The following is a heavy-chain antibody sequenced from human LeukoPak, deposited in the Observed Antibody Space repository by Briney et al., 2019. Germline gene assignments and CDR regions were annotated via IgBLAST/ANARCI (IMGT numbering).Heavy chain of an antibody. Sequence: GGSLRLSCEASGFPFRDYYMSWIRQAPGKGLEWVSAISGSGGSTFYADSVKGRFTISRDNSKNTLYMQMNSLRAEDTAVYYCAKDGSGVAAADYYFDYWGQGTLVTVSS. CDR1: GFPFRDYY. CDR2: ISGSGGST. J-gene: IGHJ4*02. CDR3: AKDGSGVAAADYYFDY. D-gene: IGHD2-15*01. V-gene: IGHV3-23*01.